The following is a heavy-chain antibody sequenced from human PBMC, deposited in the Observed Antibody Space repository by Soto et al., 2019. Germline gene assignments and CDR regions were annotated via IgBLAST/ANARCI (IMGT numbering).Heavy chain of an antibody. D-gene: IGHD3-22*01. V-gene: IGHV3-74*01. CDR3: AKPFPPRGESSGYYYPWGYLDS. J-gene: IGHJ4*02. Sequence: TGGSLRLSCAASGFTFSSYWMHWVRQAPGKGLVWVSRINSDGSSTSYADSVKGRFTISRDNAKNTLYLQMNSLRAEDTAVYYCAKPFPPRGESSGYYYPWGYLDSWGQGTLVTVSS. CDR1: GFTFSSYW. CDR2: INSDGSST.